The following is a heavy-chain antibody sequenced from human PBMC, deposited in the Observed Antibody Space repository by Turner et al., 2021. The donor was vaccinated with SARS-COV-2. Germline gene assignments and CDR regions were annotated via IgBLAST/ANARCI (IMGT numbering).Heavy chain of an antibody. CDR1: GYTFTSYD. V-gene: IGHV1-8*01. J-gene: IGHJ4*02. D-gene: IGHD3-16*02. CDR3: ARGMFRFGGVIVRPFDY. Sequence: QVQLVQSGAEVKKPGASVKVSCKASGYTFTSYDINWVRQATGHGLEWMGWMSPNSGNTGYAQKFQGRVTRTRNTSISTADMELSSLRSEDTAVYYCARGMFRFGGVIVRPFDYWGQGTLVTVSS. CDR2: MSPNSGNT.